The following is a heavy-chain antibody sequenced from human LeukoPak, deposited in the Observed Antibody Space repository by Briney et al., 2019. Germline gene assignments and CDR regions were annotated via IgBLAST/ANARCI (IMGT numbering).Heavy chain of an antibody. Sequence: GGSLRLSCAASGFTFSDYYMSWIRQAPGKGLEWVSYISSSGSTIYYADSVKGRFTISRDNAKNSLYLQMNSLRAEDTAVYYRARAEGYCSSTSCYGLDYWGQGTLVTVSS. CDR3: ARAEGYCSSTSCYGLDY. CDR1: GFTFSDYY. V-gene: IGHV3-11*04. J-gene: IGHJ4*02. CDR2: ISSSGSTI. D-gene: IGHD2-2*01.